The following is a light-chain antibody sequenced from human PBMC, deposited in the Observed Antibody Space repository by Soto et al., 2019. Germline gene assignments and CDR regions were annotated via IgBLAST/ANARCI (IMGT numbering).Light chain of an antibody. CDR3: QQYNNWPRAT. Sequence: EIVMTQYPATLSVSPGERATLSCRASQSISSNLAWYQQKPGQAPRLLMFRTSSRATGFPARFSGSGSGTEFNLTISSLQSEDFGVYYCQQYNNWPRATFGGGTKV. J-gene: IGKJ4*01. CDR1: QSISSN. CDR2: RTS. V-gene: IGKV3-15*01.